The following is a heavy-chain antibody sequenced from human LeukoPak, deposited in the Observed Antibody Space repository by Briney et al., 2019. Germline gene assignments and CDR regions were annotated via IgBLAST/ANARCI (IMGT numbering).Heavy chain of an antibody. CDR3: ARHSSVRDNWNYGYIDY. J-gene: IGHJ4*02. Sequence: PSETLSLTCTVSGGSISSGGYYWSWIRQHPGKGLEWIGYIYYSGSTYYNPSLKSRVTISVDTSKNQFSLKLSSVTAADTAVYYCARHSSVRDNWNYGYIDYWGQGTLVTVSS. D-gene: IGHD1-7*01. CDR2: IYYSGST. V-gene: IGHV4-31*03. CDR1: GGSISSGGYY.